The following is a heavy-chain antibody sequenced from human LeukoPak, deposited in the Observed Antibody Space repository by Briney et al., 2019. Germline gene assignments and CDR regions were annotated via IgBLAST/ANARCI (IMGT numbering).Heavy chain of an antibody. D-gene: IGHD3-3*01. CDR1: GGSFSGYY. V-gene: IGHV4-34*01. J-gene: IGHJ4*02. CDR2: INHSGST. Sequence: SETLSLTCAVYGGSFSGYYWSWIRQPPGKGLEWIGEINHSGSTNYNPSLKSRVTISVDTSKNQFSLKLSSVTAADTAVYYCARHYYDFWGFDYWGQGTLVTVSS. CDR3: ARHYYDFWGFDY.